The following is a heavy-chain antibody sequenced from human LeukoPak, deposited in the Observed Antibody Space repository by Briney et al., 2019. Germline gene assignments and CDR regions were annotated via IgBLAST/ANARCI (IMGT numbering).Heavy chain of an antibody. D-gene: IGHD6-19*01. CDR3: ARDSNRKYSSGTFDY. Sequence: ASVKVSSTASGITIAGYDVHWVRQAPGQGLEWMGRIKPRFSGTNHAEKFQGRVTMTRDTSMTTAYMELSSLTSDDTAVYYCARDSNRKYSSGTFDYCGQGTLVTVSS. CDR1: GITIAGYD. V-gene: IGHV1-2*02. J-gene: IGHJ4*02. CDR2: IKPRFSGT.